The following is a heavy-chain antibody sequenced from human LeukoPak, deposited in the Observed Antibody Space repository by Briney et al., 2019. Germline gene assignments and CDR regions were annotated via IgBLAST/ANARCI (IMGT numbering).Heavy chain of an antibody. Sequence: KPGGSLRLSCAASGFTFSDYAISWVRQAPGKGLEWVGRIKSKTDGGTTDYAAPVKGRFTISRDDSKNTLYLQMNSLKTEDTPVYYCTTDLRITMGRANVGDYRMDVWGQGTTVTVSS. J-gene: IGHJ6*02. CDR2: IKSKTDGGTT. CDR3: TTDLRITMGRANVGDYRMDV. V-gene: IGHV3-15*01. CDR1: GFTFSDYA. D-gene: IGHD3-10*01.